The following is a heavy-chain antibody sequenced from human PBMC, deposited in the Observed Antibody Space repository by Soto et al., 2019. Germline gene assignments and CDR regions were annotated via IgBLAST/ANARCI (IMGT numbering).Heavy chain of an antibody. CDR3: AKDLFRNTAMVTAYFDY. V-gene: IGHV3-23*01. CDR2: ISGSGGST. Sequence: GGSLRLSCAASGFTFSSYAMSWVRQAPGKGLEWVSAISGSGGSTYYEDSVKGRFTISRDNSKNTLYLQMNSLRAEDTAVYYCAKDLFRNTAMVTAYFDYWGQGTLVTVSS. D-gene: IGHD5-18*01. CDR1: GFTFSSYA. J-gene: IGHJ4*02.